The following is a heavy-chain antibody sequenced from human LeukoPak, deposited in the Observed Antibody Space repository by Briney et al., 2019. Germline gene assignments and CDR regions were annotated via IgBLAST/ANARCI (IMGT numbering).Heavy chain of an antibody. CDR2: IYHSGST. CDR1: GGSVSNGSYY. Sequence: SETLSLTCTVSGGSVSNGSYYWGWIRQPPGKGLEWIGYIYHSGSTYYNPSLKSRVTISVDRSKNQFSLKLSSVTAADTAVYYCARGNSGYERGRFDYWGQGTLVTVSS. D-gene: IGHD5-12*01. V-gene: IGHV4-30-2*01. J-gene: IGHJ4*02. CDR3: ARGNSGYERGRFDY.